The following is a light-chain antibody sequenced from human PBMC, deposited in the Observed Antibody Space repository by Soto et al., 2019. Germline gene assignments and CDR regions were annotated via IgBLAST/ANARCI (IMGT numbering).Light chain of an antibody. CDR3: QQYDNWPPFT. J-gene: IGKJ3*01. V-gene: IGKV1-5*03. Sequence: DIQITQSPSTLAASVEDRGTITCRASQSISSWMAWYQKKPGKAPKLLFYTASSLQSGVPSRFSGSGSGTELTLTISSLQSEDFAVYYCQQYDNWPPFTFGPGTKVDI. CDR1: QSISSW. CDR2: TAS.